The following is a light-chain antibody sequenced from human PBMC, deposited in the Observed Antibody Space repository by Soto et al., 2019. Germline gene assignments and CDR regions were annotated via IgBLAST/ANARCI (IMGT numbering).Light chain of an antibody. J-gene: IGKJ2*01. CDR1: QSVNGND. CDR2: GAS. CDR3: QQYGNSPSS. V-gene: IGKV3-20*01. Sequence: ETVLTQSPGTLSLSPGERATLSCWASQSVNGNDLAWYQHKPGQAPRLLIYGASNRVTGIPDRFSGRGSATDFTLTISRLEPEDFAVYYCQQYGNSPSSFGQGTNLEIK.